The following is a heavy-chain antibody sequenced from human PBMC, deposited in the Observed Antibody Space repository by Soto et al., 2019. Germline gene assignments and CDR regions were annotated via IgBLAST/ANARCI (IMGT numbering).Heavy chain of an antibody. CDR1: GFSLSTSGVG. J-gene: IGHJ4*02. D-gene: IGHD1-1*01. V-gene: IGHV2-5*01. Sequence: QITLKESGPTLVKPTQTLTQTCTFSGFSLSTSGVGVGWIRQPPGKALEWLALIYWNDDKRYSPSLKRRLTITKYTTKIQEVLTMINMDPGDTATYCCAHTVMAGTGTNFDYGGQGTLGTVYS. CDR2: IYWNDDK. CDR3: AHTVMAGTGTNFDY.